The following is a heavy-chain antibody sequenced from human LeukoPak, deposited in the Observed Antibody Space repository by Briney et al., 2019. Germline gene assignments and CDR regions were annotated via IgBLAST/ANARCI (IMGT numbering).Heavy chain of an antibody. CDR1: GFTFSSYE. J-gene: IGHJ4*02. D-gene: IGHD5-24*01. CDR3: ARDGGPSEKATKSGIDY. CDR2: ISSSGSTI. Sequence: PGGSLRLSCAASGFTFSSYEMNWVRQAPGKGLEWVSYISSSGSTIYYADSVKGRFTISRDNAKNSLYLQVNSLRAEDTAVYYCARDGGPSEKATKSGIDYWGQGTLVTVSS. V-gene: IGHV3-48*03.